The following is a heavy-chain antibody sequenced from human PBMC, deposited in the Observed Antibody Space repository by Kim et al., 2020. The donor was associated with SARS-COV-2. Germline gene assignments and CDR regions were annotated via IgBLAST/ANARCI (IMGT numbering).Heavy chain of an antibody. CDR2: ISWNSGSI. Sequence: GGSLRLSCAASGFTFDDYAMHWVRQAPGKGLEWVSGISWNSGSIGYADSVKGRFTISRDNAKNSLYLQMNSLRAEDTALYYCAKDNYGGNSAFDAFDIWGQGTMVTVSS. V-gene: IGHV3-9*01. D-gene: IGHD4-17*01. J-gene: IGHJ3*02. CDR1: GFTFDDYA. CDR3: AKDNYGGNSAFDAFDI.